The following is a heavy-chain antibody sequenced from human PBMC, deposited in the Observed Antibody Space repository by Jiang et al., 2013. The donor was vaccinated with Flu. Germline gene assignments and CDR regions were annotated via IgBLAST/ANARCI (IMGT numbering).Heavy chain of an antibody. CDR3: AREYSGSYFEAFDI. V-gene: IGHV1-18*01. Sequence: SWVRQDPWTRDLSGWDGSALTMVTQTMHRSVQGRVTMTTDTSTSTAYMELRSLRSDDTAVYYCAREYSGSYFEAFDIWGQGTMVTVSS. CDR2: SALTMVT. J-gene: IGHJ3*02. D-gene: IGHD1-26*01.